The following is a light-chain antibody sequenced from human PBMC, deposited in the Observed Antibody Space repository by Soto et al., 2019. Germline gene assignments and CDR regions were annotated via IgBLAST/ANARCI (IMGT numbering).Light chain of an antibody. Sequence: DIQMTQSPSSLSASVGDRVIITCQASQDISRYLSWIQHKPGKAPKLLIYEASNLQTGVPERFSGSGSVTHFTFTISSVQPEDVSTYYCQHYDNLPYTFGQGTKLEIK. CDR2: EAS. CDR1: QDISRY. CDR3: QHYDNLPYT. V-gene: IGKV1-33*01. J-gene: IGKJ2*01.